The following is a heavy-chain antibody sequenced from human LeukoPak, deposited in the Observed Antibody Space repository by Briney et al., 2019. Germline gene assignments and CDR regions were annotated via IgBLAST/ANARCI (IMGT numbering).Heavy chain of an antibody. Sequence: PGGSLRLSCAASGFTFSSYAMDWVRQAPGKGLEGVSRISVSSANTYYIDSVNGRFTVSRDNSKNTLYLQMNSLRAEDTAEYYCAKVATTWTIDYWGQGTLVTVSS. CDR3: AKVATTWTIDY. D-gene: IGHD3/OR15-3a*01. CDR1: GFTFSSYA. J-gene: IGHJ4*02. V-gene: IGHV3-23*01. CDR2: ISVSSANT.